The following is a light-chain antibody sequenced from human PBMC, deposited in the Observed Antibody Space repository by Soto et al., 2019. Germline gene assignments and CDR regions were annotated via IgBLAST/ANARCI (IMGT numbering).Light chain of an antibody. CDR3: QQRTNWRALT. J-gene: IGKJ4*01. Sequence: EIVLTQSPATLSLSPGERATLSYSASQSVSSYLAWYQQKPGQAPRLLIYDASNRATGIPARFSGSGSGTVFTLTISSLEPEDFAVYYCQQRTNWRALTFGGGTKVEIK. CDR1: QSVSSY. CDR2: DAS. V-gene: IGKV3-11*01.